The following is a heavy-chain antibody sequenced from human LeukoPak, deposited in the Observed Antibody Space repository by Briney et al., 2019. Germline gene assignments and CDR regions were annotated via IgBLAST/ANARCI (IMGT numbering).Heavy chain of an antibody. CDR3: ARISIYGSGSFNIDY. D-gene: IGHD3-10*01. J-gene: IGHJ4*02. CDR1: GGSISSGDYY. V-gene: IGHV4-31*03. CDR2: IYYSGST. Sequence: SETLSLTCTVSGGSISSGDYYWSWIRQHPGKGLEWIGYIYYSGSTYYNPSLKSRVTISVDTSKNQFSLKLSSVTAADTAVYYCARISIYGSGSFNIDYWGQGTLVTVSS.